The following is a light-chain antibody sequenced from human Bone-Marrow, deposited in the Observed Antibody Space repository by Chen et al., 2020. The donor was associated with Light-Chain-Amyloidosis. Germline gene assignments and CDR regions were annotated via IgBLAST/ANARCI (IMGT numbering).Light chain of an antibody. V-gene: IGKV2-28*01. Sequence: DIVMTQSPLSLPVTPGEPASISCRSSQSLLHSNGYNYLDWYLQKPGQSPQLLIYLGSNRAAGVPDRCGGSGSGTDFTLRISRVEAEDVGVYYCMQALHTPYTFGQGTKLEIK. CDR1: QSLLHSNGYNY. J-gene: IGKJ2*01. CDR3: MQALHTPYT. CDR2: LGS.